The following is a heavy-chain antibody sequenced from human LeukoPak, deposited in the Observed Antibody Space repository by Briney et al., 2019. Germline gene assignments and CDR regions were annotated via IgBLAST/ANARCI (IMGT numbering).Heavy chain of an antibody. J-gene: IGHJ4*02. CDR2: ISWNSGSI. CDR3: AKDPYSSGSSYYFDY. Sequence: GGSLGLSCAASGFTFDDYAMHWVRQAPGKGLEWVSGISWNSGSIGYADSVKGRFTISRDNAKNSLYLQMNSLRAEDTALYYCAKDPYSSGSSYYFDYWGQGTLVTVSS. D-gene: IGHD6-19*01. CDR1: GFTFDDYA. V-gene: IGHV3-9*01.